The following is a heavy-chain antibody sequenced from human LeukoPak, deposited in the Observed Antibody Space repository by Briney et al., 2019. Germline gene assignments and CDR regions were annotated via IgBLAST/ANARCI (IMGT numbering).Heavy chain of an antibody. CDR1: GGSISSSSYY. CDR3: ARQSGSYGGILDN. Sequence: SETLSLTCTVSGGSISSSSYYWGWVHQPPGKGLEWIGGIYYSGSTYYNPSLKSRVTISVDTSRNEFSLRLSSVTAADTALYFCARQSGSYGGILDNWGQGILGTVSS. J-gene: IGHJ4*02. V-gene: IGHV4-39*01. D-gene: IGHD1-26*01. CDR2: IYYSGST.